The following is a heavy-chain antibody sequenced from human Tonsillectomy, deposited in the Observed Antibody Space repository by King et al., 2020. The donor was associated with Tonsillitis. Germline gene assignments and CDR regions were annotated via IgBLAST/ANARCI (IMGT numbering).Heavy chain of an antibody. CDR2: ISYDGSNK. CDR1: GFTFSSYG. Sequence: VQLVESGGGVVQPGRSLRLSCAASGFTFSSYGMHWVRQAPGKGLEWVAVISYDGSNKYYADSVKGRFTISRDNSKNTLYLQMNSLRAEDTAVYYCAKENDHHYYDSSGASAFDIWGQGTMVTVSS. CDR3: AKENDHHYYDSSGASAFDI. D-gene: IGHD3-22*01. J-gene: IGHJ3*02. V-gene: IGHV3-30*18.